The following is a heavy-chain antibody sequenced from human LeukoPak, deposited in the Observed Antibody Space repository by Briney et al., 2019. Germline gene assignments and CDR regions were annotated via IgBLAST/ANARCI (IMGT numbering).Heavy chain of an antibody. V-gene: IGHV4-39*01. CDR1: GDSIRSSSYY. CDR2: IYYSGST. J-gene: IGHJ4*02. Sequence: SETLSLTCTVSGDSIRSSSYYWGWIRQPPGKGLEWIGSIYYSGSTYYNPSLKSRVTISIDTSKNQFSLKLSSVTAADTAVYYCARANYYDSSGYYYEGGKYYFDYWGQGTLVTVSS. CDR3: ARANYYDSSGYYYEGGKYYFDY. D-gene: IGHD3-22*01.